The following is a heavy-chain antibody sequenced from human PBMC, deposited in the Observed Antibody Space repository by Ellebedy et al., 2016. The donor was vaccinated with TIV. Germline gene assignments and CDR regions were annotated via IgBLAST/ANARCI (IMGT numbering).Heavy chain of an antibody. D-gene: IGHD6-19*01. CDR1: GFTVSDYY. Sequence: GESLKISCAASGFTVSDYYITWIRQAPGEGLEWVANIKQDGSEKYYVDSVKGRFTISRDNAKNSLYLQMNSLRAEDTALYYCAKDKEQWLVRLPDYWGQGTLVTVSS. CDR2: IKQDGSEK. J-gene: IGHJ4*02. CDR3: AKDKEQWLVRLPDY. V-gene: IGHV3-7*03.